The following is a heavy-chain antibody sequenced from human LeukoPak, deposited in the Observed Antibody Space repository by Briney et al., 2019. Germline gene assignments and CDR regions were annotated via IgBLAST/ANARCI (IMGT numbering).Heavy chain of an antibody. CDR1: GGSINSGSYY. V-gene: IGHV4-61*02. J-gene: IGHJ4*02. D-gene: IGHD6-19*01. Sequence: PSETLSLTCTVSGGSINSGSYYWSWIRQPAGKGLEWIGRIYTSGSTSGSTNYNPSLKSRVTISLDTSKNQFSLKLSSVTAADTAVYYCAKFPSPTKRWLVLVDDYWGQGTLVTVSS. CDR2: IYTSGSTSGST. CDR3: AKFPSPTKRWLVLVDDY.